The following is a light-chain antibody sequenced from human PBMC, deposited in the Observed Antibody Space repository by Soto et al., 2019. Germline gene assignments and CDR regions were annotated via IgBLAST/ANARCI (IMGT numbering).Light chain of an antibody. Sequence: DIVLTQSPASLSLPPGERVTLSCRASQSVGNFLAWYQQRPGQAPRLLIYDASNRATGIPARFSGSGSGTDFTLTISSLEPEDFAVYYCQQRSRRPTFGQGTKLEIK. CDR3: QQRSRRPT. CDR2: DAS. J-gene: IGKJ2*01. V-gene: IGKV3-11*01. CDR1: QSVGNF.